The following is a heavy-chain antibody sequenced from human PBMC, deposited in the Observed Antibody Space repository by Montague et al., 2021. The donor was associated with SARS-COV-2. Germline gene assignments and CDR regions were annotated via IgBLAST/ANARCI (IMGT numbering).Heavy chain of an antibody. D-gene: IGHD6-19*01. Sequence: SETLSLTCTVSGGSISSSSYYWGWVRQPPGKGLEWIGSINFSGKTYYNPSLKSRVTISVDTSKDQFSLKLSSVTAADTAVYYCARDSVAGTRYFDFWGQGTLVTVSS. CDR2: INFSGKT. CDR3: ARDSVAGTRYFDF. J-gene: IGHJ4*02. CDR1: GGSISSSSYY. V-gene: IGHV4-39*02.